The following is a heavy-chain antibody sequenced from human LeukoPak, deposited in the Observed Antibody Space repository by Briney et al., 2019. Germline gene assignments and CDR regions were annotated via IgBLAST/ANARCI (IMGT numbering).Heavy chain of an antibody. CDR2: IDGDGGNP. CDR1: GFTFDTYL. J-gene: IGHJ2*01. Sequence: GGSLRLSCVASGFTFDTYLMDWVRQAPGKGPVWVSRIDGDGGNPSYADSVKGRFTISRDNAKNTLYLQMNSLRAEDTAVYYCTRDSGAERRYFDLWGRGTLVTVSS. D-gene: IGHD7-27*01. CDR3: TRDSGAERRYFDL. V-gene: IGHV3-74*01.